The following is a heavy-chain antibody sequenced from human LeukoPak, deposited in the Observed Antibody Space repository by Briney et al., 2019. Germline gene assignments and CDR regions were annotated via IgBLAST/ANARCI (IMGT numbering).Heavy chain of an antibody. CDR3: ARHAAQWLHSYFHY. CDR1: GDSISSSSYN. CDR2: IYFSGST. Sequence: SETLSLTCTVSGDSISSSSYNWGWHRQPPGKGLEWIGSIYFSGSTYYNPSLKSRVTISVDTSKNQFSLKLSSVTAADTAVYYCARHAAQWLHSYFHYWGQGTLVTVSS. J-gene: IGHJ4*02. V-gene: IGHV4-39*01. D-gene: IGHD6-19*01.